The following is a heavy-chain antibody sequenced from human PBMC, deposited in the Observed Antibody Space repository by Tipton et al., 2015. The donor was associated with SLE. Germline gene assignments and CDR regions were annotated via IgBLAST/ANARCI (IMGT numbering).Heavy chain of an antibody. Sequence: TLSLTCSVSGASISSGSYYWGWVRQPAGKGLEWIGHVSTSGGTNYNPSLESRVTISVDTSKNQFSLKLNSVTAADKAVYYCARRPFRRLAMVQRVPRYYFDQWGQGTVVTVSS. D-gene: IGHD3-10*01. CDR2: VSTSGGT. CDR3: ARRPFRRLAMVQRVPRYYFDQ. V-gene: IGHV4-61*09. J-gene: IGHJ4*02. CDR1: GASISSGSYY.